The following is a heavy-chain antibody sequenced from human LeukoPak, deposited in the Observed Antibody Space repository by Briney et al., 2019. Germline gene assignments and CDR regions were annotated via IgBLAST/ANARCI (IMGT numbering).Heavy chain of an antibody. V-gene: IGHV1-69*06. D-gene: IGHD2/OR15-2a*01. CDR1: GGTFTHYG. Sequence: SVTVSCKSSGGTFTHYGISWVRHAPGQGLEWMGRIIPIFTTANYAQKFQGRVTITADTSTNTAYMELTSLRSEDTAVYYCASDGGFEYYFDYWGQGTLLTVSS. J-gene: IGHJ4*02. CDR3: ASDGGFEYYFDY. CDR2: IIPIFTTA.